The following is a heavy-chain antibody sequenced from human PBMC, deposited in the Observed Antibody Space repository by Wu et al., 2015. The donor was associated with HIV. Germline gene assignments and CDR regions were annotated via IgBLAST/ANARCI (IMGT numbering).Heavy chain of an antibody. Sequence: QVQLVQSGAEVKKPGSSVKVSCKASGGTFSSYAISWVRQAPGQGLEWMGGIIPIFGTANYAQKFQGRVTITTDESTSTAYMELSRLRSDDTAVYYCAREASLTMIVSKDAFDIWGQGTMVTVSS. CDR3: AREASLTMIVSKDAFDI. CDR1: GGTFSSYA. D-gene: IGHD3-22*01. J-gene: IGHJ3*02. V-gene: IGHV1-69*05. CDR2: IIPIFGTA.